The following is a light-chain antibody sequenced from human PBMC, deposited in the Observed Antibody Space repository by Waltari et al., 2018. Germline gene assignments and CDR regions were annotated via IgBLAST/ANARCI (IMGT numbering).Light chain of an antibody. CDR3: QVWDNGSDPLPV. V-gene: IGLV3-21*02. J-gene: IGLJ2*01. Sequence: SYILTQVPSVSVAPGQTARISCGGTNIGTKSVHWYQRKPGQAPVLVVNDYRDRPSGIPERFSGSNSGNTATLIISRAEAGDEADYYCQVWDNGSDPLPVFGGGTTLTVL. CDR2: DYR. CDR1: NIGTKS.